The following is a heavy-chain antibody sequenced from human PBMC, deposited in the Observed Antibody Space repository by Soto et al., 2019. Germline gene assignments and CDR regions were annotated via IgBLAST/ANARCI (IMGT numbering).Heavy chain of an antibody. CDR1: GFTFSSFW. Sequence: EVQLVESGGGLVQPGGSLRLSCAASGFTFSSFWMHWVRQAPGKGLEWVSRASPDGTSTSYADSVKGRFTISRDNAKNTLFMQMNSLRAEDTAVYYCAKDPVYYYYGMDVWGQGTTVTVSS. V-gene: IGHV3-74*01. CDR3: AKDPVYYYYGMDV. CDR2: ASPDGTST. J-gene: IGHJ6*02.